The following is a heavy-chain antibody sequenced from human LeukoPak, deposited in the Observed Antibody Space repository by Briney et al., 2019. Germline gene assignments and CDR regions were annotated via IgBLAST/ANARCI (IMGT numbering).Heavy chain of an antibody. CDR2: IRYEGHYK. CDR1: GFTFSAHG. D-gene: IGHD5-12*01. J-gene: IGHJ4*02. V-gene: IGHV3-30*02. CDR3: AKDDFRSHIVATGRGLLSY. Sequence: GGSLRLSCVASGFTFSAHGIHWVRQAPGKGLDWVTFIRYEGHYKYYADSVKGRFTISRDNSKNTLYLQMNSLRAEDTAVYYCAKDDFRSHIVATGRGLLSYWGQGTLVTVSS.